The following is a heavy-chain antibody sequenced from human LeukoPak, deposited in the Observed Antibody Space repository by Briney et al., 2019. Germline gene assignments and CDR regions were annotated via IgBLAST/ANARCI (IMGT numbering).Heavy chain of an antibody. CDR2: IFQSGSP. CDR1: GGPISSGGYS. Sequence: PSETLSLTCAVSGGPISSGGYSWTWIRQPPGKGLEWIGYIFQSGSPSYNPSLRSRVTISVDTSRNHFSLELISVAAADMAMYYCARDRAGLGLLDFWGQGTMVTVSS. J-gene: IGHJ3*01. D-gene: IGHD1-26*01. CDR3: ARDRAGLGLLDF. V-gene: IGHV4-30-2*01.